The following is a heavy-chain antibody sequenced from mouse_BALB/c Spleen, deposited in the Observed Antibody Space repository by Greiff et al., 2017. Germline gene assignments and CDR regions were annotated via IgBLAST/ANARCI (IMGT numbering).Heavy chain of an antibody. V-gene: IGHV2-3*01. CDR1: GFSLTSYG. J-gene: IGHJ3*01. D-gene: IGHD2-4*01. CDR2: IWGDGST. Sequence: VKLVESGPGLVAPSQSLSITCTVSGFSLTSYGVSWVRQPPGKGLEWLGVIWGDGSTNYHSALISRLSISKDNSKSQVFLKLNSLQTDDTATYYCAKTDYDYDGAWFAYWGQGTLVTVSA. CDR3: AKTDYDYDGAWFAY.